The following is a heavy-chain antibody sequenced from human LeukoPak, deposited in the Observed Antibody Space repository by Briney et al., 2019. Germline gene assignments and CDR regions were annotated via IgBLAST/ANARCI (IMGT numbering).Heavy chain of an antibody. J-gene: IGHJ4*02. D-gene: IGHD3-16*01. V-gene: IGHV4-30-2*01. Sequence: SETLSLTCTVSGGSISSGGYYWSWIRQPPGKGLEWIGYIYHSGSTYYNPSLKSRVTISVDRSKNQFSLKLSSVTAADTAVYYCATSRGGYIAAHNYFDYWGQGTLVTVSS. CDR2: IYHSGST. CDR3: ATSRGGYIAAHNYFDY. CDR1: GGSISSGGYY.